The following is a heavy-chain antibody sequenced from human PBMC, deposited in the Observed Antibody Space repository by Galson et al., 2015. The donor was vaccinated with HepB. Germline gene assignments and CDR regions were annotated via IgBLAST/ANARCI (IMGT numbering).Heavy chain of an antibody. CDR2: IYYSGST. D-gene: IGHD6-13*01. J-gene: IGHJ6*02. Sequence: ETLSLTCTVSGGSISSYYWSWIRQPPGKGLEWIGYIYYSGSTNYNPSLKSRVTISVDTSKNQFSLKLSSVTAADTAVYYCARERGGAAAYYYYGMDIWGQGTTVTVSS. CDR3: ARERGGAAAYYYYGMDI. V-gene: IGHV4-59*01. CDR1: GGSISSYY.